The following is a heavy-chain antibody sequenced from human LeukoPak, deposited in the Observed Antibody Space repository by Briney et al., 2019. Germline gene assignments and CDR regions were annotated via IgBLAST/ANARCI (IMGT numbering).Heavy chain of an antibody. CDR3: ARELVDFWSGYYLYFDY. CDR1: GFTFSSYW. Sequence: GGSLRLSCAASGFTFSSYWMHWVRQAPGKGLGWVSRINTDGSRSSYADSVKARFTISRKNAKTTLYLQMTSLRAEDTAVYYCARELVDFWSGYYLYFDYWGQGTLVTVSS. D-gene: IGHD3-3*01. V-gene: IGHV3-74*01. J-gene: IGHJ4*02. CDR2: INTDGSRS.